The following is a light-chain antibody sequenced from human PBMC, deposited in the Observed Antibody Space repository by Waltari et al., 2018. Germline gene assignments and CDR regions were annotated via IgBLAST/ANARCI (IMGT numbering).Light chain of an antibody. CDR3: QQYDTFSAT. Sequence: DIQMTQSPSTLSASVGDRVAITCRASQSISSWLAWYQQKPGKAPKLLIYKASYLESGVPSRFSGVGSGTEFTLTITSLQPDDFATYYCQQYDTFSATFGPGTTVEI. J-gene: IGKJ1*01. V-gene: IGKV1-5*03. CDR1: QSISSW. CDR2: KAS.